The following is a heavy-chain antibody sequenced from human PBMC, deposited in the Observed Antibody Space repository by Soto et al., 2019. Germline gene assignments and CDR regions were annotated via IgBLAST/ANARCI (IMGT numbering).Heavy chain of an antibody. CDR3: ARESEDLTSNFDY. CDR1: GFTFSSFG. CDR2: ISGSGDSS. V-gene: IGHV3-23*01. Sequence: GGSLRLSCADSGFTFSSFGMSWVRQAPGKGLEWVSSISGSGDSSYYGDSMKGRFTISRDNAKNSLYLEMNSLRAEDTAVYYCARESEDLTSNFDYWGQGTLVTVSS. J-gene: IGHJ4*02.